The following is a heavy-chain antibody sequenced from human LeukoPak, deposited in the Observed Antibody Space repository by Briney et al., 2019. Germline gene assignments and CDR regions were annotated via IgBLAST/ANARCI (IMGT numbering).Heavy chain of an antibody. CDR2: FDPEDGET. CDR3: ATGVVVVPAAIAVLFDY. J-gene: IGHJ4*02. D-gene: IGHD2-2*01. V-gene: IGHV1-24*01. Sequence: ASVKVSCKVSGYTLTELSMHWVRQAPGKGLEWMGGFDPEDGETIYAQKFQGRVTMTEDTSTDTAYMELSSLRSEDTDVYYCATGVVVVPAAIAVLFDYWGQGTLVTVSS. CDR1: GYTLTELS.